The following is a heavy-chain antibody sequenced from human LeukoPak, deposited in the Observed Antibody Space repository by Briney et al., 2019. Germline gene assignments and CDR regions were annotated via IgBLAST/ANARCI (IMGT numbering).Heavy chain of an antibody. Sequence: SVKVSCKASGYTFTGYYMHWVRQAPGQGLEWMGGIIPIFGTANYAQKFQGRVTITADESTSTAYMELSSLRSEDTAVYYCARGGGSGIDYYYYGMDVWGKGTTVTVSS. D-gene: IGHD3-10*01. CDR2: IIPIFGTA. CDR3: ARGGGSGIDYYYYGMDV. V-gene: IGHV1-69*13. J-gene: IGHJ6*04. CDR1: GYTFTGYY.